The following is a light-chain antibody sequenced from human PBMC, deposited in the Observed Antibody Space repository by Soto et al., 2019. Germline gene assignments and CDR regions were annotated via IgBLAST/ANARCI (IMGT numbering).Light chain of an antibody. CDR3: SSYAGTTTHTV. Sequence: QSVLTQPASVSGSPGQSITFSCTGTSSDVGGYNVVSWYQQHPGRAPKLIISEVNKRPSGISDRFSGSKSGSTASLTISGLQAEDEADYYCSSYAGTTTHTVFGGGIQLTVL. V-gene: IGLV2-23*02. CDR1: SSDVGGYNV. CDR2: EVN. J-gene: IGLJ7*01.